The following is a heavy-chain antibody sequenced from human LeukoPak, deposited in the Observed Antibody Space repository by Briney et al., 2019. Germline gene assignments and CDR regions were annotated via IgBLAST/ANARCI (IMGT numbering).Heavy chain of an antibody. CDR2: INSDGSST. CDR1: GFTFSSYW. CDR3: ARGPTIFGVVNDAFDI. D-gene: IGHD3-3*01. Sequence: GGSLRLSCAASGFTFSSYWMHWVRQAPGKGLVWVSLINSDGSSTIYADSVKGRFTISRDNVKNTLYLQMNSLRAEDTAVYYCARGPTIFGVVNDAFDIWGQGTMVTVSS. J-gene: IGHJ3*02. V-gene: IGHV3-74*01.